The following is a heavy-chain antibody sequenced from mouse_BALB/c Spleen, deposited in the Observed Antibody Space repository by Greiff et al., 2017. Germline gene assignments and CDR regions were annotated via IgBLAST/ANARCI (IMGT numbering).Heavy chain of an antibody. CDR1: GFAFSSYD. CDR2: ISSGGGST. J-gene: IGHJ4*01. CDR3: ARRGLDY. Sequence: EVQRVESGGGLVKPGGSLKLSCAASGFAFSSYDMSWVRQTPEKRLEWVAYISSGGGSTYYPDTVKGRFTISRDNAKNTLYLQMSSLKSEDTAMYYCARRGLDYWGQGTSVTVSS. V-gene: IGHV5-12-1*01.